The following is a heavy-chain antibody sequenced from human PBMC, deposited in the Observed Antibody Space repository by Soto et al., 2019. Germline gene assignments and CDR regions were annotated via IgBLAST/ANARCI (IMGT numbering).Heavy chain of an antibody. Sequence: SETLSLTCTVSGGSISSSSYYWGWIRQPPGKGLEWIGSIYYSGSTYYNPSLKSRVTISVDTSKNQFSLKLSSVTAADTAVYYCARHRGADDYGDYWGWFDPWGQGTLVTVSS. CDR2: IYYSGST. CDR3: ARHRGADDYGDYWGWFDP. CDR1: GGSISSSSYY. V-gene: IGHV4-39*01. J-gene: IGHJ5*02. D-gene: IGHD4-17*01.